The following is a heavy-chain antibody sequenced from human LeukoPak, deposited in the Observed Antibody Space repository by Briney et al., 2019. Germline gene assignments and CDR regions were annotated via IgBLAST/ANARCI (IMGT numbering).Heavy chain of an antibody. CDR3: ARGYCSGGSCYYFDL. V-gene: IGHV4-59*01. CDR2: IYYTGST. J-gene: IGHJ2*01. CDR1: GGSISSYY. Sequence: TSETLSLTCTVSGGSISSYYWNWIRQPPGKGPEWIGFIYYTGSTNYNPSLKSRVTISLDTSKNQFSLRLNSVTAADTAVYYCARGYCSGGSCYYFDLWGRGTLVTVSS. D-gene: IGHD2-15*01.